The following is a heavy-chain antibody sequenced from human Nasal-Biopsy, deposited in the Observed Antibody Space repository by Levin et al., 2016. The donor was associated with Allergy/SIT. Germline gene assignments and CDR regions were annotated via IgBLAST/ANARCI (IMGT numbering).Heavy chain of an antibody. D-gene: IGHD3-3*02. Sequence: GESLKISCAASGFTFSSYWMHWVRQAPGKGLVWVSDINSDGSTTSYADPVKGRFTISRDNAKNTLYLQMNSLRVEDTAVYHCVRDFRAARDISVLTAFDFWGQGTLVTVSS. CDR2: INSDGSTT. J-gene: IGHJ4*02. V-gene: IGHV3-74*01. CDR1: GFTFSSYW. CDR3: VRDFRAARDISVLTAFDF.